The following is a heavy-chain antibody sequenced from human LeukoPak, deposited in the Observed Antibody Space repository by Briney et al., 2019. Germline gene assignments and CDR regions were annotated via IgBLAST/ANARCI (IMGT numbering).Heavy chain of an antibody. CDR1: GYTFTNYY. CDR3: ATAARRLFGVLIPLSFDY. V-gene: IGHV1-46*01. Sequence: ASVKVSCKASGYTFTNYYIHWVRQAPGQGLEWMGMIIPSDGFTTYAQKFQGRLTMTRDMSTSTLYMELSSLRSEDTALYYCATAARRLFGVLIPLSFDYWGQGTLVTVSS. D-gene: IGHD3-3*01. CDR2: IIPSDGFT. J-gene: IGHJ4*02.